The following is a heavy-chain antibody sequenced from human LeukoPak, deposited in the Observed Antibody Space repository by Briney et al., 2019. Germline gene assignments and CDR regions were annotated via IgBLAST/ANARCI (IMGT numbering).Heavy chain of an antibody. D-gene: IGHD2-2*01. Sequence: GGSLRLSCAASEFTFSTYNMNWVRQAPGKGLEWVSYISSSGSTIYYADSVKGRFTISRDNSKNTLYLQMNSLRAEDTAVYYCAKVLGYCSSTSCAGAFDIWGQGTMVTVSS. CDR2: ISSSGSTI. CDR1: EFTFSTYN. CDR3: AKVLGYCSSTSCAGAFDI. J-gene: IGHJ3*02. V-gene: IGHV3-48*01.